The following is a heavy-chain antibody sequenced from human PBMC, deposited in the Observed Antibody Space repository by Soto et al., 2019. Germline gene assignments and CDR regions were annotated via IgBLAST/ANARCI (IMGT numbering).Heavy chain of an antibody. V-gene: IGHV4-61*08. J-gene: IGHJ5*02. CDR1: GDSVSSGDYY. Sequence: PEPLSLTCTVSGDSVSSGDYYWTWIRQPPGKGLEWVGHIYFSGRTNYIPSLESRVTISLDTSKNQFSLKLTSVTAADTAVYYCARVPIDTYMIYWSDPWGQGTLVTVSS. CDR2: IYFSGRT. CDR3: ARVPIDTYMIYWSDP. D-gene: IGHD3-16*01.